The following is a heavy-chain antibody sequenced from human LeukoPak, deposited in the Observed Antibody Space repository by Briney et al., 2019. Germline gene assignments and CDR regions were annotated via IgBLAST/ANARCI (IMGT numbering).Heavy chain of an antibody. CDR3: AGPGESGYCDG. D-gene: IGHD3-10*01. V-gene: IGHV4-39*01. Sequence: SETLSLTCTVSGGSISSSSYYWGWIRQPPGKRLEWIGSIYYSGSTYYNPSLKSRVTISVDTSKHQFSLQLSSATAADKAGYCFAGPGESGYCDGSGHGTLGTVSS. CDR2: IYYSGST. CDR1: GGSISSSSYY. J-gene: IGHJ4*01.